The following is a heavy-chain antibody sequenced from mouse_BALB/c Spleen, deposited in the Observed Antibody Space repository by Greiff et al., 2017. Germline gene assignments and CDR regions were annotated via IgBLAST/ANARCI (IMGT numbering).Heavy chain of an antibody. J-gene: IGHJ4*01. CDR3: ARVGYYVDYAMDY. Sequence: EVKLQESGPELVKPGASVKISCKASGYTFTDYNMHWVKQSHGKSLEWIGYIYPYNGGTGYNQKFKSKATLTVDNSSSTAYMELRSLTSEDSAVYYCARVGYYVDYAMDYWGQGTSVTVSS. D-gene: IGHD2-3*01. CDR2: IYPYNGGT. CDR1: GYTFTDYN. V-gene: IGHV1S29*02.